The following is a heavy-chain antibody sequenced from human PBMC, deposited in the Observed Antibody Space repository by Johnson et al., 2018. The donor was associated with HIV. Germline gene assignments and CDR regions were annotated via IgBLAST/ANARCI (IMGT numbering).Heavy chain of an antibody. CDR1: GFTFSNYA. Sequence: QVQLVESGGGVVRPGGSLRLSCATSGFTFSNYAMHWVRQAPGKGLEWVAYIRYDGSNKYYADSVKGRFTIYRDNFKNTLYLQMNGLRTEDTAVYYCAKEDPWRRAFDIWGQGTVVTVSS. D-gene: IGHD1-1*01. J-gene: IGHJ3*02. V-gene: IGHV3-30*02. CDR2: IRYDGSNK. CDR3: AKEDPWRRAFDI.